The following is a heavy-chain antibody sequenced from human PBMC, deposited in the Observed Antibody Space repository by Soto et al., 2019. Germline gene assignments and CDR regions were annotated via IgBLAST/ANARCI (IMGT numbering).Heavy chain of an antibody. CDR1: GGTFSSYA. Sequence: SVKVSCKASGGTFSSYAISWVRQAPGQGLEWMGGIIPIFGTANYAQKFQGRVTITADESTSTAYMELSSLRSEDTAVYYCARNYYDSYYWFDPWGQGTLVTVSS. V-gene: IGHV1-69*13. D-gene: IGHD3-22*01. J-gene: IGHJ5*02. CDR3: ARNYYDSYYWFDP. CDR2: IIPIFGTA.